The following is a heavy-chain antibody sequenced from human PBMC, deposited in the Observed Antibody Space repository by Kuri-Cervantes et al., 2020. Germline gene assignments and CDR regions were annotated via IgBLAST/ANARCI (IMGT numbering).Heavy chain of an antibody. D-gene: IGHD3-9*01. CDR1: GGSISSGGYY. J-gene: IGHJ5*02. Sequence: SETLSLTCTVSGGSISSGGYYWSWIRQHPGKGLEWIGSIYYSGSTYYNPSLKSRVTISVDTSKNQFSLKLSSVTAADTAVYYCARGLRYFDWLFKGHWFDPWGQGTLVTVSS. CDR3: ARGLRYFDWLFKGHWFDP. V-gene: IGHV4-39*01. CDR2: IYYSGST.